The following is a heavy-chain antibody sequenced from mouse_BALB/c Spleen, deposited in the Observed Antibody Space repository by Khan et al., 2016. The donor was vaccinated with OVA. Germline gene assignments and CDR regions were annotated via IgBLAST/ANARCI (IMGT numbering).Heavy chain of an antibody. CDR1: GFTFSSYS. CDR3: ASHLTGSFAY. D-gene: IGHD4-1*01. Sequence: EVELVESGGDLVKPGGSLKLSCAASGFTFSSYSMSWVRQIPDKRLEWVATMSSGGDYTYYPDSVKGRFTISRDNAKNTLYLQMSSLKSEDTAMYYGASHLTGSFAYWGQGTLGTVSA. V-gene: IGHV5-6*01. CDR2: MSSGGDYT. J-gene: IGHJ3*01.